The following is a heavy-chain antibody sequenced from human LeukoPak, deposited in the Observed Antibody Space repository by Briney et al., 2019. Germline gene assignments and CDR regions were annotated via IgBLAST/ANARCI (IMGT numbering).Heavy chain of an antibody. CDR2: IYYSGST. Sequence: SETLSLTCTVSGGSVSSGSYYWSWIRQPPGKGLEWIGDIYYSGSTNYNPSLKSRVTISVDTSKNQFSLKLSSVTAADTAVYYCAREGSATAFDYWGQGTLVTVSS. V-gene: IGHV4-61*01. CDR3: AREGSATAFDY. J-gene: IGHJ4*02. CDR1: GGSVSSGSYY. D-gene: IGHD2-21*02.